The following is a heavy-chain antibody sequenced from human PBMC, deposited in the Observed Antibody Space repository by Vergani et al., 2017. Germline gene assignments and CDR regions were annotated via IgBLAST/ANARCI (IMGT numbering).Heavy chain of an antibody. CDR2: IRGSGGST. CDR3: AKANPRNSGYDYLYYYHSMVV. D-gene: IGHD5-12*01. Sequence: EVQLLESGGDLVQPGGSLRLSCAASGFTFNHCAMNWVRQAPGKGLEWFSGIRGSGGSTYYPGPVKGRFTISRDSSKNTLYLQMNSLIAGDTAVYYCAKANPRNSGYDYLYYYHSMVVCCQGTTVTVSS. V-gene: IGHV3-23*01. CDR1: GFTFNHCA. J-gene: IGHJ6*02.